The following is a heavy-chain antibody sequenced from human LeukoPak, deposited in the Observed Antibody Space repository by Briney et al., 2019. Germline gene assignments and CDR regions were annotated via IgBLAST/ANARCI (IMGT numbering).Heavy chain of an antibody. V-gene: IGHV3-21*01. J-gene: IGHJ4*02. CDR2: IYSGSDYI. CDR1: GFTFSTDR. Sequence: GGSLRLSCVASGFTFSTDRMNWVRQAPGKGLEWVSTIYSGSDYIYYADSVRGRFTTSRDNAKNSLYLQMNSLRVEDTAVYYCARDLPVSGAYHNFDCWGQGTLVTVSS. CDR3: ARDLPVSGAYHNFDC. D-gene: IGHD4/OR15-4a*01.